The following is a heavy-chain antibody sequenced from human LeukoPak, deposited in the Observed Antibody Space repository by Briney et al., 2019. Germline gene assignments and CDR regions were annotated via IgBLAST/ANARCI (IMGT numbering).Heavy chain of an antibody. CDR1: GDSVSSNSAT. V-gene: IGHV6-1*01. CDR2: TYYRSKWSN. J-gene: IGHJ5*02. CDR3: ARRITAAGWWFDP. Sequence: SQTLSPTCAISGDSVSSNSATWNWIRQSPSRGLEWLGRTYYRSKWSNDYAVSVKSRITINPDTSKNQFSLQLNSVTPDDTAVYYCARRITAAGWWFDPWGQGTLVTVSS. D-gene: IGHD6-13*01.